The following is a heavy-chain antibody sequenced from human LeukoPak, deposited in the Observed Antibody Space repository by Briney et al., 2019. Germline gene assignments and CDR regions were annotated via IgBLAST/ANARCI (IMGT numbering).Heavy chain of an antibody. Sequence: ASVKVSCKASGYTFTGYYMHWVRQAPGQGLEWMGWINPSSGGTNYAQKFQGRVTMTRDTSISTAYMELSRLRSDDTAVYYCARVQLEQPFDYWGQGTLVTVSS. D-gene: IGHD1-1*01. CDR3: ARVQLEQPFDY. CDR2: INPSSGGT. J-gene: IGHJ4*02. V-gene: IGHV1-2*02. CDR1: GYTFTGYY.